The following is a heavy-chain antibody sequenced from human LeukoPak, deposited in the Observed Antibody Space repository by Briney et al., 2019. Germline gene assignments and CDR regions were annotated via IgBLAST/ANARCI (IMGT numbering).Heavy chain of an antibody. D-gene: IGHD2-2*01. V-gene: IGHV3-74*01. CDR1: GFTFSNYW. Sequence: GGSLRLSCAASGFTFSNYWMHWVRQAPGKWLVWVSRINTDGSRITYADSVKGRFTISRDNSKNTLYLQLNSLRAEDTAVYYCARRYCSTCPTGHAFDLWGQGTMVTVSS. CDR2: INTDGSRI. J-gene: IGHJ3*01. CDR3: ARRYCSTCPTGHAFDL.